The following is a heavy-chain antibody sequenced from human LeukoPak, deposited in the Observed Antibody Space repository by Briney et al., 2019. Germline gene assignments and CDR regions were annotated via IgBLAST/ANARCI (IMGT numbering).Heavy chain of an antibody. Sequence: GGSLRLSCAASGFIFSNNWMSWVRQAPGKGLEWVAFIWYDGSHTYYADSVKGRFTISRDNAKNSLYLQMNSLRAEDTAVYYCARDSGEPGLFDYWGQGTLVTVSS. CDR2: IWYDGSHT. CDR1: GFIFSNNW. D-gene: IGHD3-10*01. CDR3: ARDSGEPGLFDY. J-gene: IGHJ4*02. V-gene: IGHV3-30*02.